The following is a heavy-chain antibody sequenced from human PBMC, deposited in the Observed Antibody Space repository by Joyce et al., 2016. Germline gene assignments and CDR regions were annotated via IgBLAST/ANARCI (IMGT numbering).Heavy chain of an antibody. CDR2: IYYSGST. D-gene: IGHD1-26*01. Sequence: QVQLQESGPGLVKPSQTLSLTCTVSGGSITSGGFYWSWFRHHPGKGREWIGYIYYSGSTYHNPSLKSRVSISVDTSKNQLSLKLGSVTAADTAVYYCARGEGVRLSVRWYFDLWGRGTLVSVSS. CDR3: ARGEGVRLSVRWYFDL. V-gene: IGHV4-31*03. J-gene: IGHJ2*01. CDR1: GGSITSGGFY.